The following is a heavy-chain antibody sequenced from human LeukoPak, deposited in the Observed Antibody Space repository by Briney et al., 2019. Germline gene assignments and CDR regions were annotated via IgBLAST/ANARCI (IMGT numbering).Heavy chain of an antibody. Sequence: SETLSLTCAVYGGSFSDYYWSWIRQPPDRGLEWIGEINHNGSTNYNPSLKSRVTMSVDTSKNQFSLKLISVTAADTAVYYCARYSGESNWFDPWGQGTLVIVSS. V-gene: IGHV4-34*01. D-gene: IGHD3-10*01. CDR3: ARYSGESNWFDP. CDR1: GGSFSDYY. J-gene: IGHJ5*02. CDR2: INHNGST.